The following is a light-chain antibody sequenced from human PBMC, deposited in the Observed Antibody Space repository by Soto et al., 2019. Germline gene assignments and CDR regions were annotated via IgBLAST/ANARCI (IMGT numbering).Light chain of an antibody. CDR2: KAS. CDR3: QQYNSYSET. J-gene: IGKJ2*01. CDR1: QSISSW. Sequence: DLQMTQSPSTLSASVGDRVTITCRASQSISSWLAWYQQKPGKAPKLLIYKASSLESGVPSRFSGSGPGTEFTLTISSLQPDDFATYYCQQYNSYSETFGQGTKLEIK. V-gene: IGKV1-5*03.